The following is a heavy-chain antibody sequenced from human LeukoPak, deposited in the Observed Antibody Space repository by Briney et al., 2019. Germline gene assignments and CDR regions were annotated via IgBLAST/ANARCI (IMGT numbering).Heavy chain of an antibody. Sequence: SQTLSLTCAISGDSVSSNSAAWNWIRKSPSRGLEWLGRTYYRSKWYNDYAVSVKSRITINPDTSKNQFSLQLNSVTPEDTAVYYCARGRDGYTWGFDIWGQGTMVTVSS. CDR3: ARGRDGYTWGFDI. CDR1: GDSVSSNSAA. CDR2: TYYRSKWYN. V-gene: IGHV6-1*01. D-gene: IGHD5-24*01. J-gene: IGHJ3*02.